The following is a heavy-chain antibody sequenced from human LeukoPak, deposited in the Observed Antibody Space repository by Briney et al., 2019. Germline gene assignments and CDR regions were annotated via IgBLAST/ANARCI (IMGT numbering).Heavy chain of an antibody. Sequence: PGGSLRLSCAASGFTVSSNYMNLVRQAPGKGLEWVSVIYSGGSTLYADSVEGRFTISRDNSNNTLYLQMNSLRAEDTAMYYCAREYYDNSGGEDVFDIWGPGTMVTVS. CDR2: IYSGGST. D-gene: IGHD3-22*01. CDR1: GFTVSSNY. V-gene: IGHV3-53*01. CDR3: AREYYDNSGGEDVFDI. J-gene: IGHJ3*02.